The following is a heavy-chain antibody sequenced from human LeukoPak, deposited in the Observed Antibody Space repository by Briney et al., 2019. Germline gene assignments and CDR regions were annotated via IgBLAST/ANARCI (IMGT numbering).Heavy chain of an antibody. CDR1: GGSISSYY. J-gene: IGHJ4*02. CDR3: ARYYYDSSGYSPFDY. Sequence: PSETLSLTCTVSGGSISSYYWSWIRQPPGQGLEWIGYIYYSGSTNYNPSLKSRVTISVDTSKNQFSLKLSSVTAADTAVYYCARYYYDSSGYSPFDYWGQGTLVTVSS. D-gene: IGHD3-22*01. CDR2: IYYSGST. V-gene: IGHV4-59*01.